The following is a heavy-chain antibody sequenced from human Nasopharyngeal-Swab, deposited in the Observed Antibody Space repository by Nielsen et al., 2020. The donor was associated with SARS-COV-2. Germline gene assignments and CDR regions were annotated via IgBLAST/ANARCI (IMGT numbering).Heavy chain of an antibody. D-gene: IGHD6-13*01. J-gene: IGHJ4*02. Sequence: GESLKISCAASGFTFSSYSMNWVRQAPGKGLEWVSSISSSGSYIYYADSVKGRFTISRDNAKNTLYLQMNSLRAEDTAVYYCARMGGSSWTFDYWGQGTLVTVSS. V-gene: IGHV3-21*01. CDR2: ISSSGSYI. CDR3: ARMGGSSWTFDY. CDR1: GFTFSSYS.